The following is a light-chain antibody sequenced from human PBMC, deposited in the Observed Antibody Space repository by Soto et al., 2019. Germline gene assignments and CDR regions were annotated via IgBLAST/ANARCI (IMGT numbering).Light chain of an antibody. CDR2: GAS. Sequence: EIVLTQSPGTLSLSPGERATVSCRASQSVSSSYLAWYQQKPGQAPRLLIYGASSRATGIPDRFSGSGSGTDFTLTISRLEPEDFAVYYCQQHASSSTFGQGTRLEIK. V-gene: IGKV3-20*01. CDR1: QSVSSSY. J-gene: IGKJ5*01. CDR3: QQHASSST.